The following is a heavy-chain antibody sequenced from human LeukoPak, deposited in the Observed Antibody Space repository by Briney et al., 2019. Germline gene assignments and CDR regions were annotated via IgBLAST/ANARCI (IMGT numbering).Heavy chain of an antibody. V-gene: IGHV4-4*07. CDR1: GGSISSYY. J-gene: IGHJ6*03. Sequence: SETLSLTCTVSGGSISSYYWSWIRQPAGKGLEWIGRIHTSGSTNYNPSLKSRVTISVDTSKNQFSLKLSSVTAADTAVYYCARQRRVRGAKEVYYYYYYYMDVWGKGTTVTISS. CDR2: IHTSGST. CDR3: ARQRRVRGAKEVYYYYYYYMDV. D-gene: IGHD3-10*01.